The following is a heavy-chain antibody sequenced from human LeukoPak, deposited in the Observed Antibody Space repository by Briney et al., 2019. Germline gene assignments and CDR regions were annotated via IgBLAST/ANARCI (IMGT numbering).Heavy chain of an antibody. CDR2: IYYSGST. V-gene: IGHV4-30-4*08. CDR3: ASRFMGLQH. CDR1: GDSITSRDYY. D-gene: IGHD3-10*01. J-gene: IGHJ1*01. Sequence: SQTLSLTCSVSGDSITSRDYYWSWIRQPPGKGLEWIGYIYYSGSTSYNPSLKSRVTISVDTSKNQFSLRLSSVTAADTAVYYCASRFMGLQHWGQGTLVTVSS.